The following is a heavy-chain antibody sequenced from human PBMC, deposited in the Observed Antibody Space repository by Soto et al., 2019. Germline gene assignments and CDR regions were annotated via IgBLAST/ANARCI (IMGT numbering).Heavy chain of an antibody. V-gene: IGHV4-31*03. CDR2: IHYSGST. D-gene: IGHD3-22*01. CDR1: RGSISNDGYF. CDR3: ARRGYDTSGFYFFFDY. Sequence: QVQLQESGPGLVQPSQTLSLTCSVSRGSISNDGYFWSWIRQRPGEGLEWIGYIHYSGSTFYNPSLESRVNMSVDTSKNQFSLTLISVTAADTAVYYCARRGYDTSGFYFFFDYWGQGILVTVSS. J-gene: IGHJ4*02.